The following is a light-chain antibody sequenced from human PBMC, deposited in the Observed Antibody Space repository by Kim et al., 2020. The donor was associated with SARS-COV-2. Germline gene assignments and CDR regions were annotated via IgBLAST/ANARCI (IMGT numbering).Light chain of an antibody. J-gene: IGKJ2*01. CDR2: KTS. V-gene: IGKV2-24*01. CDR1: QSLVHSDGGTY. Sequence: QPASLSCRSSQSLVHSDGGTYLSWLHQRPGQPPRRLIYKTSNRCSGVPDRFSGSGAGTHFTLTISRVEAEDVGIYYCMQTTQFPHTFGQGTKLEI. CDR3: MQTTQFPHT.